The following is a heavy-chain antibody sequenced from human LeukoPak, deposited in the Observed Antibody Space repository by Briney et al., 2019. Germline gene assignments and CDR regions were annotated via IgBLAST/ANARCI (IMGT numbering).Heavy chain of an antibody. J-gene: IGHJ3*02. D-gene: IGHD2/OR15-2a*01. CDR2: ISSSSSYI. CDR3: AKTLGVYGIGDAFDI. CDR1: GFTFSNYS. V-gene: IGHV3-21*04. Sequence: PGGSLRLSCAASGFTFSNYSMNWVRQAPGKGLEWVSSISSSSSYIYYADSVKGRFTISRDNSKNTLYLQMNSLRAEDTAVYYCAKTLGVYGIGDAFDIWGQGTMVTVSS.